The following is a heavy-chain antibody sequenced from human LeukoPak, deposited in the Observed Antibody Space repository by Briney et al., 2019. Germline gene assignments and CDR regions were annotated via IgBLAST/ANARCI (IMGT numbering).Heavy chain of an antibody. CDR1: GLTFSSYG. Sequence: GGSLRLSCAASGLTFSSYGMHWVRQAPGKGLEWVAVIWYDGSNKYYADSVKGRFTISRDNSKNTLYLQMNSLRAEDTAVYYWAKDPYDYGLSGFDYWGQGTLVTVSS. D-gene: IGHD3-10*01. CDR3: AKDPYDYGLSGFDY. V-gene: IGHV3-33*06. CDR2: IWYDGSNK. J-gene: IGHJ4*02.